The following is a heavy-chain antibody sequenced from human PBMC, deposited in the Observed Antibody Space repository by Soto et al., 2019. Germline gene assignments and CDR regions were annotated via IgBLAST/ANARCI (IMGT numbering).Heavy chain of an antibody. D-gene: IGHD3-16*02. J-gene: IGHJ4*02. CDR1: CGSISSSSYY. V-gene: IGHV4-39*01. CDR2: IYYSGST. Sequence: SDTLSLTCNVSCGSISSSSYYWVLIRHPPWKWLDWIGSIYYSGSTYYNPSLKSRVTISVDTSKNQFSVKLSSVTAADTAVYYCARRRPPYDYIWGSYRPGREYFDYWGQGTLVTVSS. CDR3: ARRRPPYDYIWGSYRPGREYFDY.